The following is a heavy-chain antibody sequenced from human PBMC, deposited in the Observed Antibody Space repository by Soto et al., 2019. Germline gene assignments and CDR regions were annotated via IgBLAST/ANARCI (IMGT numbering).Heavy chain of an antibody. D-gene: IGHD3-9*01. Sequence: QVQLVESGGGVVQPGRSLRLSCAASGFNFNTYGMHWVRQAPGKGLEWVANIWYDGSNIHYAESVKGRFTISRDNSKNTLYLQMNSLRAEDTAVYYCARGILTDWGQGTLVTVSS. V-gene: IGHV3-33*01. CDR3: ARGILTD. J-gene: IGHJ4*02. CDR1: GFNFNTYG. CDR2: IWYDGSNI.